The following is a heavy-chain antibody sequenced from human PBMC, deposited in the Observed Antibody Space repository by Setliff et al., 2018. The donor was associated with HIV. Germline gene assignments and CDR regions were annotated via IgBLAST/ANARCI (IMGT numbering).Heavy chain of an antibody. CDR2: ISGSGSNT. CDR1: GFTFGSYA. Sequence: SLRLSCAASGFTFGSYAINWVRQAPGKGLEWVSAISGSGSNTYYADSVKGRFTISRDNPKNPVYLQMNSLRAEDTAVYYCAKVGSTSWYYFDYWGQGALVTVSS. V-gene: IGHV3-23*01. D-gene: IGHD6-13*01. CDR3: AKVGSTSWYYFDY. J-gene: IGHJ4*02.